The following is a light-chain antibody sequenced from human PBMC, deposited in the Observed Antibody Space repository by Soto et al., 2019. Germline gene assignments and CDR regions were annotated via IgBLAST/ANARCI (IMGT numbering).Light chain of an antibody. CDR3: QQRSNWPLT. Sequence: EIVLTQSPATLSLSPGERATLSCRASQSVSSYLAWYQQKPGQAPRLLMSEASNRATGIPARFTGSGSETDFTLTISSLEPEDFAVYYCQQRSNWPLTFGGGTKVEIK. V-gene: IGKV3-11*01. J-gene: IGKJ4*01. CDR1: QSVSSY. CDR2: EAS.